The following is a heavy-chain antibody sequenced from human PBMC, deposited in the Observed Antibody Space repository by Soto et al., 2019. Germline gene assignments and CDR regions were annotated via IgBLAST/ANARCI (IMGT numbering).Heavy chain of an antibody. CDR2: INPNSGGT. Sequence: ASVKVSCKAPGYTFTGYYMHWVRQAPGQGLEWMGWINPNSGGTNYAQKFQGRVTMTRDTSISTAYMELSRLRSDDTAVYYCASGSDLYCSSTSCSLLWFDPWGQGTLVTVSS. J-gene: IGHJ5*02. V-gene: IGHV1-2*02. CDR3: ASGSDLYCSSTSCSLLWFDP. CDR1: GYTFTGYY. D-gene: IGHD2-2*01.